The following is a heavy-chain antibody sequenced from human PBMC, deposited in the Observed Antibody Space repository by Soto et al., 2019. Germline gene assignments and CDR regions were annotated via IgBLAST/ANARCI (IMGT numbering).Heavy chain of an antibody. CDR3: ARGRRGRNVYSNYPPSAPYYGMDV. V-gene: IGHV4-34*01. D-gene: IGHD4-4*01. Sequence: SETLSLTCAVYGGSFSGYYWSWIRQPPGKGLEWIGEINHSGSTNYNPSLKSRVTISVDTSKNQFSLKLSSVTAADTAVYYCARGRRGRNVYSNYPPSAPYYGMDVWGQGTTVTVSS. CDR2: INHSGST. J-gene: IGHJ6*02. CDR1: GGSFSGYY.